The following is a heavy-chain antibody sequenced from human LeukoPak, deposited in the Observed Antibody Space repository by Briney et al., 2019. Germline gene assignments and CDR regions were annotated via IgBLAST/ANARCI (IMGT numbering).Heavy chain of an antibody. J-gene: IGHJ1*01. Sequence: PGGSLRLSCAASEFTFSSYWMSWVRQAPGKGLEWVANIKQDGSEKFYVDSVRGRFTISRDNAKNSLYLQMNSLRAEDTAVFYCARVDHSSWYRGEYFQHWSQGTLVTVSS. CDR1: EFTFSSYW. D-gene: IGHD6-13*01. CDR2: IKQDGSEK. CDR3: ARVDHSSWYRGEYFQH. V-gene: IGHV3-7*01.